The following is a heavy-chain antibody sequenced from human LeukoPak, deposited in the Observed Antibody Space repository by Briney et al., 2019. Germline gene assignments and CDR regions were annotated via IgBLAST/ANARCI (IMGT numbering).Heavy chain of an antibody. V-gene: IGHV3-30*02. J-gene: IGHJ6*02. D-gene: IGHD3-10*01. Sequence: PGGSLRLSCATSGFTFSYYAMHWVRQAPGRGLEWVALIRSDTTSKYYAGSVKGRFTVSRDNSKNTLYLQMNSLRPEDTAVYHCAKDRDGSGTYEKFLDVWGQGTMVTVSS. CDR2: IRSDTTSK. CDR1: GFTFSYYA. CDR3: AKDRDGSGTYEKFLDV.